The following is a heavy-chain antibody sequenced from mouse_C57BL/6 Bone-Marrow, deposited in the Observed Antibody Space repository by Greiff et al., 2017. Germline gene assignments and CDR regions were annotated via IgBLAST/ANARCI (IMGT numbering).Heavy chain of an antibody. Sequence: EVKLVESGGGLVQPGGSLKLSCAASGFTFSDYYMYWVRQTPEKRLEWVAYISNGGGSTYYPDTVKGRFTISRDNDKNTLYLQMSRLKSEDTAMYYCARRYYYGSFYYYAMDDWGQGTSVTVSS. J-gene: IGHJ4*01. CDR3: ARRYYYGSFYYYAMDD. D-gene: IGHD1-1*01. CDR1: GFTFSDYY. V-gene: IGHV5-12*01. CDR2: ISNGGGST.